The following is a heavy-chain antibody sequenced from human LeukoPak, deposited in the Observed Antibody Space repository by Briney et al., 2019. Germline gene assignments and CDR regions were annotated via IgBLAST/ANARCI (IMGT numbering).Heavy chain of an antibody. CDR2: INPNTGGT. Sequence: VSVKVSCKASGYSFTAYYMHWVRQAPGQGLEWMGWINPNTGGTNYAQKFQGRVTMTRDTSISTAYMELNSLGSDGTAVYYCARADCVGSSCYGMDVWGQGSTVTVSS. D-gene: IGHD6-13*01. CDR3: ARADCVGSSCYGMDV. CDR1: GYSFTAYY. J-gene: IGHJ6*02. V-gene: IGHV1-2*02.